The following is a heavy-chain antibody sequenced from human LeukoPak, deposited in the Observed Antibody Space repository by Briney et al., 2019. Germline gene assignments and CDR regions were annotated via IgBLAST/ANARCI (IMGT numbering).Heavy chain of an antibody. V-gene: IGHV1-69*13. Sequence: ASVKVSCKASGGTFSSYAISWVRQAPGQGLEWMGGIIPIFGTANYAQKFQGRVTITADESTSTAYMELSSLRSEDTAVYYCARSKRWLQLGYFDNWGQGTLVTVSS. CDR3: ARSKRWLQLGYFDN. CDR2: IIPIFGTA. J-gene: IGHJ4*02. D-gene: IGHD5-24*01. CDR1: GGTFSSYA.